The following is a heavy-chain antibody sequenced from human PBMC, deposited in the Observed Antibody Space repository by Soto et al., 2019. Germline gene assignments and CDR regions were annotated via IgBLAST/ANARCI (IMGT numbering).Heavy chain of an antibody. V-gene: IGHV4-38-2*01. Sequence: SETLSLTCVVSGFGVRSTYFWGWIRQPPGKGLEWIGSVHHDGNAYYPPSVLGRVTISVDTANNQVSLSLRAEDTAVYYCARSGDNYNRLDYWGQGTPVTVSS. CDR2: VHHDGNA. CDR3: ARSGDNYNRLDY. CDR1: GFGVRSTYF. J-gene: IGHJ4*02. D-gene: IGHD1-1*01.